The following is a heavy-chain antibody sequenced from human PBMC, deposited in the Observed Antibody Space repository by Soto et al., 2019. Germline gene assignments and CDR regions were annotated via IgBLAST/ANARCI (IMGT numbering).Heavy chain of an antibody. CDR3: ARHAAKNRYYYYYYMDV. Sequence: SETLSLTCTVSGCSISSSSYYWGRIRPPPGKGLEWIGSIYYSGSTYYNPSLKSRVTISVDTSKNQFSLKLSSVTAADTAVYYCARHAAKNRYYYYYYMDVWGKGTTVT. CDR2: IYYSGST. J-gene: IGHJ6*03. D-gene: IGHD6-25*01. CDR1: GCSISSSSYY. V-gene: IGHV4-39*01.